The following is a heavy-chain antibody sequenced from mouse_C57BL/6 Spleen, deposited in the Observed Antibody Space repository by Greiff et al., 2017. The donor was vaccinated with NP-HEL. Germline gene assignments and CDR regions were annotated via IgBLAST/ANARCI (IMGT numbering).Heavy chain of an antibody. J-gene: IGHJ2*01. V-gene: IGHV5-6*02. D-gene: IGHD2-1*01. CDR2: ISSGGSYT. Sequence: EVKLVESGGDLVKPGGSLKLSCAASGFTFSSYGMSWVRQTPDQRLEWVATISSGGSYTYYPDSVKGRFTISRDNAKNTLYLQMSSLKSEDTAMYYCARQGGNYVRIDYWGQGTTLTVSS. CDR1: GFTFSSYG. CDR3: ARQGGNYVRIDY.